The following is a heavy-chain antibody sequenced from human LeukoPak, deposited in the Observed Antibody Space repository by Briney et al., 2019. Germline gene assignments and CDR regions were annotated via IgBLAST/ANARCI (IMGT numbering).Heavy chain of an antibody. D-gene: IGHD1-26*01. Sequence: PSETLSLTCTVSGGSISSCYWSWIRQPAGKGLEWIGRIYTSGSTNYNPSLKSRVTMSVDTSKNQFSLKLSSVTAADTAVYYCARDVPGGSWELHYYFDYWGQGTLVTVSS. CDR3: ARDVPGGSWELHYYFDY. V-gene: IGHV4-4*07. CDR2: IYTSGST. CDR1: GGSISSCY. J-gene: IGHJ4*02.